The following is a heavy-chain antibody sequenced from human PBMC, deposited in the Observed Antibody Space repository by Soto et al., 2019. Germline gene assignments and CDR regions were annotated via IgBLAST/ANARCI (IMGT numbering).Heavy chain of an antibody. V-gene: IGHV3-48*02. CDR3: ARDRCYDGTCYSASDS. J-gene: IGHJ5*01. CDR2: ISTTSFTI. Sequence: PGGSLRLSCADSGFRFSTYDMDWLRQAPGKGPEWIAHISTTSFTIYYADSVKGRFTISRDNARNSLYLEMNSLRDEDTAVYYCARDRCYDGTCYSASDSWGQGTLVTVSS. CDR1: GFRFSTYD. D-gene: IGHD2-15*01.